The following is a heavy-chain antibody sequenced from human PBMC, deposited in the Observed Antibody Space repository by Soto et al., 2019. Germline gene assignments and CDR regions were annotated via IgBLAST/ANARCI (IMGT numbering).Heavy chain of an antibody. CDR2: INAGNGNT. CDR3: ARMTVQLDRRDSAFDI. V-gene: IGHV1-3*01. CDR1: GYTFTSYA. Sequence: QVQLVQSGAEVKKPGASVKVSCKASGYTFTSYAMHWVRQAPGQRLERMGWINAGNGNTKYSQKFQGRVTITRDTSAGTAYMELSSLRSEDTAVYYCARMTVQLDRRDSAFDIWGQGTMVTVSS. J-gene: IGHJ3*02. D-gene: IGHD1-1*01.